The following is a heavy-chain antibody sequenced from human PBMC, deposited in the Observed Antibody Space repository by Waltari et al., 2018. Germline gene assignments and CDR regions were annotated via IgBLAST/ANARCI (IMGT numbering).Heavy chain of an antibody. CDR2: IYPGATP. Sequence: QVQLQESGPGLVKPSETLSLTCTVSGGSIISYYWSWIRQPAGKGLEWIGRIYPGATPDSNPALQTRIIMSVDTSQNQFSLKLSSVTAADTAVYYCARIYGSGTFIYMDVWGKGTTVTVSS. D-gene: IGHD3-10*01. CDR3: ARIYGSGTFIYMDV. V-gene: IGHV4-4*07. CDR1: GGSIISYY. J-gene: IGHJ6*03.